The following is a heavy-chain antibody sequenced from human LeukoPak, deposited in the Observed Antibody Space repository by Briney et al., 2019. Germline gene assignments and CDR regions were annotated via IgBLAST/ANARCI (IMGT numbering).Heavy chain of an antibody. J-gene: IGHJ6*02. CDR2: IYPGDSDS. CDR3: AGYGTYYGMDV. D-gene: IGHD3-10*01. CDR1: GGSISSYY. V-gene: IGHV5-51*01. Sequence: ETLSLTCTVSGGSISSYYWSWIRQPAGKGLECMGIIYPGDSDSRYSPSFQGQVTISADKSISTAYLQWSSLKASDTAIYYCAGYGTYYGMDVWGQGTTVTVSS.